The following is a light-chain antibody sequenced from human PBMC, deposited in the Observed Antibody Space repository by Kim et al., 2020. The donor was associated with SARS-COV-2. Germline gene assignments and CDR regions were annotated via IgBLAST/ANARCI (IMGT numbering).Light chain of an antibody. CDR2: GAS. CDR3: QQYGIAPPYT. J-gene: IGKJ2*01. V-gene: IGKV3-20*01. CDR1: QRVSSSN. Sequence: SPGERATPSCRASQRVSSSNLAWYQQKPGQAPRLLMYGASSRATGIPDRFSGSGSGTDFILTISRLEPEDFAVYYCQQYGIAPPYTFGQGTKLEI.